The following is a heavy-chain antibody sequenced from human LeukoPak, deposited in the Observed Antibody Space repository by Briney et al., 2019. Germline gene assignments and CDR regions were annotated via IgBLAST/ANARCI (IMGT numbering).Heavy chain of an antibody. D-gene: IGHD3-9*01. CDR3: AGTHVLTGQFCYMDV. CDR1: GGIFGTYG. CDR2: IIPIFGNT. V-gene: IGHV1-69*05. Sequence: GASVRVSCKASGGIFGTYGISWVHQAPGQGLEWVGGIIPIFGNTDYAQKFQGRVTITTDESTTTAYLELSRLRSEDTAVYYFAGTHVLTGQFCYMDVWDKGTTVTVSS. J-gene: IGHJ6*03.